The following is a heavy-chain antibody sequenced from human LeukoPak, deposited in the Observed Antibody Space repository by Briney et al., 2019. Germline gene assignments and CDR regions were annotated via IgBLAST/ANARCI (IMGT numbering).Heavy chain of an antibody. D-gene: IGHD3-10*01. CDR2: IWYDGSNK. CDR3: ARGPSITMVRGVFDY. J-gene: IGHJ4*02. V-gene: IGHV3-33*01. CDR1: GFTFSSYG. Sequence: RSLRLSCAASGFTFSSYGMHWVRQAPGKGLEWVAVIWYDGSNKYYADSVKGRFTISRDNSKNTLYLQMNSLRAEDTAVYYCARGPSITMVRGVFDYWGQGTLVTVSS.